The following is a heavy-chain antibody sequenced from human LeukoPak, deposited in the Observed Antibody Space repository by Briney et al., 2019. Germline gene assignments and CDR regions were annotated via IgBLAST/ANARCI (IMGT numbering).Heavy chain of an antibody. CDR3: SSARTSFSFDY. D-gene: IGHD1-14*01. J-gene: IGHJ4*02. CDR2: IYYSGST. V-gene: IGHV4-31*03. CDR1: GGSISSGGYD. Sequence: SETLSLTCTVSGGSISSGGYDWSWIRQHPGKGLEWIGYIYYSGSTYYNPSLKSRVTISVDTSKNQFSLKLSSVTAADTAVYYCSSARTSFSFDYWGQGTLVTVSS.